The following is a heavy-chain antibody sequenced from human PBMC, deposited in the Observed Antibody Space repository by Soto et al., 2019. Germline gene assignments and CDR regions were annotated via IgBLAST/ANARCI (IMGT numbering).Heavy chain of an antibody. V-gene: IGHV3-33*05. CDR2: ILNDGSDQ. J-gene: IGHJ3*02. CDR3: ARDDDRPDNGLDM. CDR1: GFTFSNYG. Sequence: QVQLVESGGGVVQPGRSLRLSCAASGFTFSNYGMHWVRQAPGKGLEWLAVILNDGSDQNYGDSVKGRFTISRDNSKNTLYLQINRLRVEDTAVYYCARDDDRPDNGLDMWGQGTKVTVSS. D-gene: IGHD2-8*01.